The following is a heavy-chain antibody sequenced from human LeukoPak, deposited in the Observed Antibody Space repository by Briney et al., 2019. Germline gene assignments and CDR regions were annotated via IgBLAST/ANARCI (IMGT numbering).Heavy chain of an antibody. V-gene: IGHV3-66*01. Sequence: PGGSLRLSCAASGFIVISNYMSWVRQAPGKGLEWVSVIYSGGTTYYADSVKGRFTISRDNSKNTVYLQMNSLRAEDTAVYYCARALRYYDSTGYGQYYFDYWGQGTLVTVSS. J-gene: IGHJ4*02. D-gene: IGHD3-22*01. CDR1: GFIVISNY. CDR2: IYSGGTT. CDR3: ARALRYYDSTGYGQYYFDY.